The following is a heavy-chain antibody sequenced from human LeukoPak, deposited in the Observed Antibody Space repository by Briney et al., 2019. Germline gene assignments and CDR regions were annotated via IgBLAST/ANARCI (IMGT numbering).Heavy chain of an antibody. J-gene: IGHJ4*02. CDR2: IHYGGTT. CDR1: GGSIGSGYY. Sequence: SETLSLTCTVSGGSIGSGYYWAWIRQPPGKGLEWIGSIHYGGTTHYNPSLQSRVTISADASKNQFALDLRSVTAADTAVYYCTRDIGDFVSDFWGQGTLVTVSS. D-gene: IGHD2-21*02. CDR3: TRDIGDFVSDF. V-gene: IGHV4-39*02.